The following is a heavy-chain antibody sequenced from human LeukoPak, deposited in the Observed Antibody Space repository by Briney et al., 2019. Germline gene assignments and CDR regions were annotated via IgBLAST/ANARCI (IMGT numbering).Heavy chain of an antibody. CDR3: VYSGNYRFDY. CDR1: GFPFNSHW. Sequence: GGSLRLSCAASGFPFNSHWMHWVRQAPGKGLVWVSRISSDGSSRSCADSVKGRFTISRDNAKNTPYLEMNSLRDEDTAIYYCVYSGNYRFDYWGQGTLVTVSS. CDR2: ISSDGSSR. D-gene: IGHD1-26*01. J-gene: IGHJ4*02. V-gene: IGHV3-74*01.